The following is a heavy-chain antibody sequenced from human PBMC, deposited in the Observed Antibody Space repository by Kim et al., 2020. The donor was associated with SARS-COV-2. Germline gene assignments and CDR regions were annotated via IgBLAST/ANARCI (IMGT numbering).Heavy chain of an antibody. CDR3: ARVFLGYGGYLQHHAFDI. CDR1: GYTFTGYY. J-gene: IGHJ3*02. CDR2: INPNSGGT. D-gene: IGHD5-12*01. V-gene: IGHV1-2*02. Sequence: ASVKVSCKASGYTFTGYYMHWVRQAPGQGLEWMGWINPNSGGTNYAQKFQGRVTMTRDTSISTAYMELSRLRSDDTAVYYCARVFLGYGGYLQHHAFDIWGQGTMVTVSS.